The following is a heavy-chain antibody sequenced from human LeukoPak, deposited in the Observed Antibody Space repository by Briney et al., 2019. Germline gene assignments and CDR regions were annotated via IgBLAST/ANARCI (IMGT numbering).Heavy chain of an antibody. CDR3: AKDRSMVTTGSSDY. Sequence: PGRSLRLSCAASGFTFVDYAMHWVRQAPGKGLEWVSGISWNSDSIGYADSVRGRFTISRDNAKNSLHLQMNGLSVEDTALYYCAKDRSMVTTGSSDYWGQGTLVTVSS. J-gene: IGHJ4*02. D-gene: IGHD3-10*01. CDR1: GFTFVDYA. V-gene: IGHV3-9*01. CDR2: ISWNSDSI.